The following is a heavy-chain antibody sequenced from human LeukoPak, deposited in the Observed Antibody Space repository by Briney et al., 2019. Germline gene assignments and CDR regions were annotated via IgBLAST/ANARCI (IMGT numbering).Heavy chain of an antibody. D-gene: IGHD1-26*01. CDR2: IWYDGSNK. CDR3: ARWKWEPEYNWFDP. Sequence: GGSLRLSCAASGFTFSSYGMHWVRQAPGKGLEWVAVIWYDGSNKYYADSVKGRFTISRDNSKNTLYLQMNSLRAEDTAVYYCARWKWEPEYNWFDPWGQGTLVTVSS. V-gene: IGHV3-33*01. CDR1: GFTFSSYG. J-gene: IGHJ5*02.